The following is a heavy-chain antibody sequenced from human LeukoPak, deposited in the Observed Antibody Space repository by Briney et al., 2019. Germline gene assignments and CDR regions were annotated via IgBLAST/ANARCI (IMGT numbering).Heavy chain of an antibody. D-gene: IGHD2-21*01. CDR3: ARDHIVVVAGGAFDI. Sequence: GGSLRLSCAASGFTFSSYAMHWVRQAPGKGLEGVAVISHDGSNKYYADSVKGRFTISRDNSKNTLYLQMNSLRAEDTAVYYCARDHIVVVAGGAFDIWGQGTTVTVSS. J-gene: IGHJ3*02. V-gene: IGHV3-30*04. CDR2: ISHDGSNK. CDR1: GFTFSSYA.